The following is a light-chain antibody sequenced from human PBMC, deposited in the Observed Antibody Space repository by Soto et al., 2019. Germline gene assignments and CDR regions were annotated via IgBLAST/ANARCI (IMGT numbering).Light chain of an antibody. V-gene: IGKV1-9*01. J-gene: IGKJ5*01. CDR3: QQSYSTPPIT. CDR2: AAS. Sequence: DIQLTQSPSFLSASVGDRVTITCRASQGISSNLAWYQQKPGKAPKLLIYAASTLQSGVPSRFSGSGSGTDFTLTISSLQPEDFAVYYCQQSYSTPPITFGQGTRLEIK. CDR1: QGISSN.